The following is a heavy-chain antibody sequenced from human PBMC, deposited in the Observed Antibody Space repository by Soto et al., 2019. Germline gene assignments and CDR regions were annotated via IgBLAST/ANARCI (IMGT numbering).Heavy chain of an antibody. J-gene: IGHJ4*02. CDR1: GGSISSYY. D-gene: IGHD5-12*01. CDR2: IYYSGST. V-gene: IGHV4-59*01. Sequence: PSETLSLTCAVSGGSISSYYWSWIRQPPGKGLEWIGYIYYSGSTNYNPSLKSRVTISVDTSKNQFSLKLSSVTAADTAVYYCARVTPPGVATTYFDYWGQGTLVTVSS. CDR3: ARVTPPGVATTYFDY.